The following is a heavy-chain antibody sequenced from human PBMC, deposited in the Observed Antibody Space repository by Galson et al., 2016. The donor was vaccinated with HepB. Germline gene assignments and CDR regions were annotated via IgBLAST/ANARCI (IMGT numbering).Heavy chain of an antibody. CDR2: ISGGGGTT. Sequence: SLRLSCAASGFTFGSYVMNWVRQAPEKGLEWVSSISGGGGTTHYADSVKGRFTVSRDNSKNTLYLQMDSLRAEDTAVYYCAKDRTPGLGGGFDVWGQGTTVTVSS. CDR3: AKDRTPGLGGGFDV. J-gene: IGHJ6*02. V-gene: IGHV3-23*01. CDR1: GFTFGSYV. D-gene: IGHD3-16*01.